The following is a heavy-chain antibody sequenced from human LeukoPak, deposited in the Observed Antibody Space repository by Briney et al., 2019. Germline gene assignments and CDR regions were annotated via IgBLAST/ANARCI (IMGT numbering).Heavy chain of an antibody. CDR1: GGTFSSYA. CDR2: IIPILGIA. CDR3: ARDSITIFLFDP. J-gene: IGHJ5*02. V-gene: IGHV1-69*04. Sequence: SVKVSCKASGGTFSSYAISWVRQAPGQGREWMGRIIPILGIANYAQKFQGRVTITADKSTSTAYMELSSLRSEDTAVYYCARDSITIFLFDPWGQGTLVTVSS. D-gene: IGHD3-3*01.